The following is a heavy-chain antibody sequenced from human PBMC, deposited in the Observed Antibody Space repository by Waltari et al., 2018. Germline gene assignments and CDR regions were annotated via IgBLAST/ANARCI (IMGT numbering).Heavy chain of an antibody. Sequence: EVQLLESGGGLVQPGGSLRLSCATSGFTFSSYAMSWVRQAPGRGLGGVSDISGRGGSTSYADSVKGRVTISRDNSKNTLYLQMNSLRAEDTAVYYFAKDKVTTPHYGMDVWGQGTTVTVSS. D-gene: IGHD4-17*01. CDR1: GFTFSSYA. J-gene: IGHJ6*02. CDR3: AKDKVTTPHYGMDV. V-gene: IGHV3-23*01. CDR2: ISGRGGST.